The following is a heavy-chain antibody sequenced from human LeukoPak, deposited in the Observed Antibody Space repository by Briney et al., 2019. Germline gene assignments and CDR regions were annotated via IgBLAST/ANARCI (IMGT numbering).Heavy chain of an antibody. CDR1: GFTFSSYS. V-gene: IGHV3-21*01. J-gene: IGHJ5*02. CDR3: ARTYSVTIFGVDVNWFDP. Sequence: KTGGSLRLSCSASGFTFSSYSMNWVRQAPGKGLEWVSSITRGSSYIYYADSVKGRFTISRDNAKNSLSLQMRSLRAEDTAVYYCARTYSVTIFGVDVNWFDPWGQGTLVTVSS. CDR2: ITRGSSYI. D-gene: IGHD3-3*01.